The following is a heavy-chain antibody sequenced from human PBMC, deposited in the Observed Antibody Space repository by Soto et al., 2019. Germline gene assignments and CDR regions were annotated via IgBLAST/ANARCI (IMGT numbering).Heavy chain of an antibody. J-gene: IGHJ4*02. CDR1: GFTFGSYW. CDR3: VKDGSLEVPDVPLEEYYFDH. CDR2: INGDGRRT. D-gene: IGHD3-3*01. Sequence: SGGSLRLSCAASGFTFGSYWMDWVRQAPGKGLEWVSRINGDGRRTTYADSVKGRFTISRDNAGNTLFLQMNRLRGDDTAIYYCVKDGSLEVPDVPLEEYYFDHWGQGALVTVSS. V-gene: IGHV3-74*03.